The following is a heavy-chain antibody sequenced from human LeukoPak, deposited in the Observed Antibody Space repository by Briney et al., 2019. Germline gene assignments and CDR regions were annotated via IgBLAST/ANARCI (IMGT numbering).Heavy chain of an antibody. V-gene: IGHV3-21*01. CDR1: GFTFSNYN. CDR2: ISGSSTNI. CDR3: ARDDTAVAGTELDY. Sequence: EGSLRLSCAASGFTFSNYNMNWVRQAPGKGLEWVSYISGSSTNIYYTDSVKGRFTISRDNAKNSLYLQMNSLRAEDTAVYYCARDDTAVAGTELDYWGQGTLVTVSS. D-gene: IGHD6-19*01. J-gene: IGHJ4*02.